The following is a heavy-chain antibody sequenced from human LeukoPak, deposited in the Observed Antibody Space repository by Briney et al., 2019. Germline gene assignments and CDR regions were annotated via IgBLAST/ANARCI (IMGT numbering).Heavy chain of an antibody. D-gene: IGHD3-22*01. J-gene: IGHJ3*02. CDR2: INHSGST. CDR3: ARLDYYDSSGYRIDAFDI. V-gene: IGHV4-34*01. CDR1: GGSFSGYY. Sequence: SETLSLTCAVYGGSFSGYYWSWIRQPPGKGLEWIGEINHSGSTNYNPSLKSRVTISVDTSKNQFSLKLSSVTAADTAVYYCARLDYYDSSGYRIDAFDIWGQGTMVTVSS.